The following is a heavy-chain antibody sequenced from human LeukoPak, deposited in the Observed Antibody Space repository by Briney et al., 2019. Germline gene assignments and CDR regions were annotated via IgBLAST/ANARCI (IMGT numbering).Heavy chain of an antibody. Sequence: GGSLRLSCVGSGFDFSSYTMNWVRQAPGKGLEWLGWINPKSGAADYAQQFRGRVTMTRDTSINTDYMEMKRVTSDDTAVYYCARGAEAESSPLDFWGQGTLVIVS. CDR3: ARGAEAESSPLDF. CDR1: GFDFSSYT. V-gene: IGHV1-2*02. D-gene: IGHD6-13*01. J-gene: IGHJ4*02. CDR2: INPKSGAA.